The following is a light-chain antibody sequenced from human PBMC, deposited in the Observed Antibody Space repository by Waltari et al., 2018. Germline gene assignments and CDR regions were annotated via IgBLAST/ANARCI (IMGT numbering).Light chain of an antibody. Sequence: EIVLTQSPGTLSLSPGERATLSCRASQSVSSSYLAWYQQKPGQAPRLLIFDASNRATGIPDRFSGSGSGTDFTLTISRLEPEDFAMYYCLHYHDSPHTFGPGTTVDIK. J-gene: IGKJ3*01. CDR3: LHYHDSPHT. CDR2: DAS. CDR1: QSVSSSY. V-gene: IGKV3-20*01.